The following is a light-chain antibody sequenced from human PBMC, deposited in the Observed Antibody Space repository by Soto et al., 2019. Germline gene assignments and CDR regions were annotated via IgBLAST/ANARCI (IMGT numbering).Light chain of an antibody. V-gene: IGKV1-5*03. CDR3: QQYNSYPIT. CDR2: KAS. J-gene: IGKJ5*01. Sequence: DIQMTQSPSTLSASVGDRVTITCRASQSTSRWLAWYQQKPGEAPKLLIYKASSLESGVPSRFSGSGSGTEFTLTISSLQPDDFATYYCQQYNSYPITFGQGTRLEIK. CDR1: QSTSRW.